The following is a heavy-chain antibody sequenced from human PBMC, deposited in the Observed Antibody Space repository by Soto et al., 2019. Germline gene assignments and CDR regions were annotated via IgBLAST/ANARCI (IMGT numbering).Heavy chain of an antibody. Sequence: EVQLLESGGGLVQPGGSLRLSCAASGFTFSSYAMSWVRQAPGKGLEWVSAISGSGDSTYYADSVKGRFTISRDNSKHTLYLQMNSLRAEDTAVYYCARRSSSWSFDSWGQGTLVTVSS. D-gene: IGHD6-13*01. CDR1: GFTFSSYA. CDR3: ARRSSSWSFDS. J-gene: IGHJ4*02. CDR2: ISGSGDST. V-gene: IGHV3-23*01.